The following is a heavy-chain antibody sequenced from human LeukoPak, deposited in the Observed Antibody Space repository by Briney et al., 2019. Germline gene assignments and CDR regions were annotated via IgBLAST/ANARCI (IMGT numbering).Heavy chain of an antibody. CDR2: INPSGGST. V-gene: IGHV1-46*01. J-gene: IGHJ5*02. Sequence: ASVNVSCKASGYTFTSYYMHWVRQAPGQGLEWMGIINPSGGSTSYAQKFQGTVTMTRDTSTSTVYMELSSLRSEDTAVYYCARERPTIAARSSNWFDPWGQGTLVTVSS. D-gene: IGHD6-6*01. CDR1: GYTFTSYY. CDR3: ARERPTIAARSSNWFDP.